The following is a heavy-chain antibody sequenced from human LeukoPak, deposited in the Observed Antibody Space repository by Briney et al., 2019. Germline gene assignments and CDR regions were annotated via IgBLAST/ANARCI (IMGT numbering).Heavy chain of an antibody. CDR3: ASLTAIPAQDY. CDR1: GFNLRSYW. CDR2: INSEGTST. Sequence: GGSLRLSCTPSGFNLRSYWMYWVSQAPGKGLVWVSRINSEGTSTTYAASVKGRFTVSRDNAKNTLYLQMNSLRAEDTAVYFCASLTAIPAQDYWGQGILVTVSS. V-gene: IGHV3-74*01. J-gene: IGHJ4*02. D-gene: IGHD2-2*02.